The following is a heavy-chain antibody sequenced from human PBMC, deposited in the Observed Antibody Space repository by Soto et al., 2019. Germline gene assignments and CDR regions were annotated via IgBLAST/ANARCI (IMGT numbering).Heavy chain of an antibody. CDR1: GYTFTSYY. D-gene: IGHD2-8*01. Sequence: QVQLVQSGPDVQRPGASVKVSCKASGYTFTSYYVSWARQAPGQGLEWMGWINTVNGNTKYAQNFQGRVSMTTDTSTSTAFMELRNLRSDDTAVYYCVRDQRSTNGAEDFWGQGTLVTVSS. V-gene: IGHV1-18*01. CDR2: INTVNGNT. J-gene: IGHJ4*02. CDR3: VRDQRSTNGAEDF.